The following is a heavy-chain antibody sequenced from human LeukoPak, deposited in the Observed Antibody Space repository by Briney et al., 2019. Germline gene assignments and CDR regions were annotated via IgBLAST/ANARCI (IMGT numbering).Heavy chain of an antibody. D-gene: IGHD2-2*01. CDR1: GFTFSSYA. Sequence: GGSLRLSCAASGFTFSSYAMTWVRQAPGKGLEWVSAISGSGGSTYYADSVKGRFTISRDNSKNTLYLQMNSLRAKDTAVYYCAKGGDVVIPAATLDYWGQGTRVTVSS. CDR2: ISGSGGST. CDR3: AKGGDVVIPAATLDY. J-gene: IGHJ4*02. V-gene: IGHV3-23*01.